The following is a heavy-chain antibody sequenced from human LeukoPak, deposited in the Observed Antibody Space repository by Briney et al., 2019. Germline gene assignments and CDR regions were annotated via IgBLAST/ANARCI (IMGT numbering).Heavy chain of an antibody. CDR2: ISSSSSYI. Sequence: SGGSLRLSCAASGFTFSSYSMNWVRQAPGKGLEWVSSISSSSSYIYYADSVKGRFTISRDNAKNSLYLQMNSLRAEDTAVYYCASYYDILTGYPGIDYWGQGTLVTVSS. CDR1: GFTFSSYS. V-gene: IGHV3-21*01. J-gene: IGHJ4*02. D-gene: IGHD3-9*01. CDR3: ASYYDILTGYPGIDY.